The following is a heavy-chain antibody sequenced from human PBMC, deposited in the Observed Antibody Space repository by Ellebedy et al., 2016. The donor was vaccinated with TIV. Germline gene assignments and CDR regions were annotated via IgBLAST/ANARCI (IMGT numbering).Heavy chain of an antibody. D-gene: IGHD1-7*01. Sequence: SETLSLTXTVSGGSITNHYWSWVRQPPGKGLEWIGFSHYTGNSNYSPSIQSRAVISVDTPRNQFSLRLTSVTAADTAVYYFAGAVFGTYGMDVWGQGTTVTVSS. CDR2: SHYTGNS. CDR1: GGSITNHY. CDR3: AGAVFGTYGMDV. J-gene: IGHJ6*02. V-gene: IGHV4-59*11.